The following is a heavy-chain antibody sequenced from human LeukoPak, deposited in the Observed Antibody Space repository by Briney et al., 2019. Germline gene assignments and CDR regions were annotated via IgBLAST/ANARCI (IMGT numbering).Heavy chain of an antibody. D-gene: IGHD6-19*01. CDR1: GYTFSNYG. CDR2: TSYNGNT. CDR3: ARHSGSGWQALGY. J-gene: IGHJ4*02. V-gene: IGHV1-18*04. Sequence: ASVKVSCKASGYTFSNYGISWVRQAPGLGLEWMGWTSYNGNTNYAQKFQDRVTMTTDTSMTTAYMELRSLESDDTAVYYCARHSGSGWQALGYWGQGTLVTVSS.